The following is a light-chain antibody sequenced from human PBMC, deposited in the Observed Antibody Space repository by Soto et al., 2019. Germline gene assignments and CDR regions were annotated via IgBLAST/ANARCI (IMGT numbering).Light chain of an antibody. V-gene: IGKV1-9*01. Sequence: DIQLTQSPSFLSASVGDRVTITCRASQGISSYLAWYQQKPGKAPKLLIYAASTLQSGVPSRFSGSGSGTESTLTISSLQPEDFATYYCQELNNYPRTFGPGTKVDIK. CDR1: QGISSY. J-gene: IGKJ3*01. CDR3: QELNNYPRT. CDR2: AAS.